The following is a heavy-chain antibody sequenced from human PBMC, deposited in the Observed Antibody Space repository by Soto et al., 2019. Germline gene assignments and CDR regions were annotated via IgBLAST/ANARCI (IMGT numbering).Heavy chain of an antibody. CDR1: GFTVSSNF. CDR2: IYNVGST. Sequence: EVQLVESGGGLIQPGGSLRLSCAASGFTVSSNFMSWVRQAPGKGLEWISVIYNVGSTYYADSVKGRFTISRDFSKNTLYLQMNSLRAEDTAVYYWARGPSRYHDSRLFDYWGQGTLVTVSS. V-gene: IGHV3-53*01. J-gene: IGHJ4*02. D-gene: IGHD3-22*01. CDR3: ARGPSRYHDSRLFDY.